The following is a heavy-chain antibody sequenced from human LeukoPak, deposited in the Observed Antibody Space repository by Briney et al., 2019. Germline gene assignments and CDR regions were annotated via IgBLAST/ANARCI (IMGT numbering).Heavy chain of an antibody. CDR1: ALTLSKYW. Sequence: GGSLRLSCTASALTLSKYWMSWVRQSPGKGLEWVANINRDGSEKYYVDSVKGRFAIARDNAKNSVYLQMNSLRADDTAVYYCTRPYFLTDFDYWGLGTLVTVSS. J-gene: IGHJ4*02. V-gene: IGHV3-7*02. CDR3: TRPYFLTDFDY. CDR2: INRDGSEK. D-gene: IGHD2/OR15-2a*01.